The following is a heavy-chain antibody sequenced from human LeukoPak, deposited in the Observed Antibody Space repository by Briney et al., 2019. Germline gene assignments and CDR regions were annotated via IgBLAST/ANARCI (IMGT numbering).Heavy chain of an antibody. J-gene: IGHJ6*03. V-gene: IGHV3-30*04. D-gene: IGHD2-15*01. CDR3: ARVLRYCSGGNYYSGGLEYMDV. CDR2: ISYDGSNK. CDR1: GFTFSRYG. Sequence: PGRSLRLSCAASGFTFSRYGMHWVRQAPGKGLEWVTAISYDGSNKYYADSVKGRFTISRDNAKNSLFLQMNSLRAEDTAVYYCARVLRYCSGGNYYSGGLEYMDVWGKGTTVTVSS.